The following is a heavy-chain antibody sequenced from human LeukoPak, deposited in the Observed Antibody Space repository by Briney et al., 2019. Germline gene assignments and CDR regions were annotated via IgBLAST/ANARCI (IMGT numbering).Heavy chain of an antibody. J-gene: IGHJ4*02. Sequence: ASVKVSCKASGYTFTGYYMHWVRQAPGQGLEWMGCINPNSGGTNYAQKFQGRVTMTRDTSISTAYMELSRLRSDDTAVYYCAKESIQLWLTDYWGQGTLVTVSS. V-gene: IGHV1-2*02. CDR1: GYTFTGYY. D-gene: IGHD5-18*01. CDR2: INPNSGGT. CDR3: AKESIQLWLTDY.